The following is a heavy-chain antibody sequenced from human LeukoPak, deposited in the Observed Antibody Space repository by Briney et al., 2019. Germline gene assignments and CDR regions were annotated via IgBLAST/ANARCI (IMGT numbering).Heavy chain of an antibody. V-gene: IGHV1-46*01. CDR1: GFPFTMYY. D-gene: IGHD3-10*01. J-gene: IGHJ4*02. CDR2: INPGDGAT. CDR3: AKRGIVIRGVLIMELHKAAYYFDY. Sequence: GASVKVSCKASGFPFTMYYIHWVRQAPGQGFEWMGMINPGDGATTYAQRFRGRVTVTRDMSTTTVYMDLRGLRAEDTAVYFCAKRGIVIRGVLIMELHKAAYYFDYWGQGILVTVSS.